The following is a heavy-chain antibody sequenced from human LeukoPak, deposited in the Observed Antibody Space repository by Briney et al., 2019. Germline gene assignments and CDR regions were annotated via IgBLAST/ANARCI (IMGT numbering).Heavy chain of an antibody. CDR2: ISGSGGST. J-gene: IGHJ4*02. Sequence: PGGSLRLSCAASGFTFNSYAMSWVRQAPGRGLEWVSAISGSGGSTYYADSVKGRFTISRDNSKNTLYLQMNSLRAEDTAVYYCAKDEGGRTTYYDFWSGYYEGVGYFDYWGQGTLVTVSS. D-gene: IGHD3-3*01. V-gene: IGHV3-23*01. CDR1: GFTFNSYA. CDR3: AKDEGGRTTYYDFWSGYYEGVGYFDY.